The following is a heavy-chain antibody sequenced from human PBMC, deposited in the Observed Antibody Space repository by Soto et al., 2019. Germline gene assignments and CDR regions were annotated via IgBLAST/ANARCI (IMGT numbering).Heavy chain of an antibody. Sequence: GGSLRLSCAASGFTFSSYDMHWVRQATGKGLEWVSAIGTAGDTYYPGSVKGRFTISRENAKNSLYLQMNSLRAEDTAVYYCARDKRRIAAAGTSYGMDVWGQGTTVTVSS. V-gene: IGHV3-13*01. J-gene: IGHJ6*02. D-gene: IGHD6-13*01. CDR2: IGTAGDT. CDR3: ARDKRRIAAAGTSYGMDV. CDR1: GFTFSSYD.